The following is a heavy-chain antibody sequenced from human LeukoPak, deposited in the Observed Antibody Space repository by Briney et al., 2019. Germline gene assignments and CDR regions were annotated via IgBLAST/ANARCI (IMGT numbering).Heavy chain of an antibody. Sequence: SETLSLTCTVSGGSISSSSYYWGWIRQPPGKGLEWFGSMYLRGSTYYNPSLKSRVSISVDMSRKLFSLRLASVTAADTAMYYCTRVDYRDRRGYFDFWGQGTVVAVSS. CDR1: GGSISSSSYY. V-gene: IGHV4-39*07. J-gene: IGHJ4*02. CDR3: TRVDYRDRRGYFDF. D-gene: IGHD3-22*01. CDR2: MYLRGST.